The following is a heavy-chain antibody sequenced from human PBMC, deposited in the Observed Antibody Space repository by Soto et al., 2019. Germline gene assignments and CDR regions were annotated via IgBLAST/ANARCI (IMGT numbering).Heavy chain of an antibody. J-gene: IGHJ4*02. D-gene: IGHD2-2*02. Sequence: PGGSLRLASEASGFTLNTYDMHWVRQAAGKGLDWVSAVGASGDTHYPDSVEGRFTISRDSAKNSLYLQMNSLRAGDTALYYCARGGRPVYPQPIDHWGQGTLVTV. CDR3: ARGGRPVYPQPIDH. CDR2: VGASGDT. CDR1: GFTLNTYD. V-gene: IGHV3-13*01.